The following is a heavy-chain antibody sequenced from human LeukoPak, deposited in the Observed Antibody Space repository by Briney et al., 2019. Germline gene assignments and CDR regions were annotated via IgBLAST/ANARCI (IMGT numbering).Heavy chain of an antibody. CDR2: ISGSSTST. Sequence: GGSLRLSCAASGFTFSSFAMSWVRRAPGKGLERVSTISGSSTSTYYADSVQGRFTVSRDNSKSTLFLQMNSLRAEDTAIYYCAKDLSMAVTGSPFDYWGQGTRVTLSS. D-gene: IGHD6-19*01. J-gene: IGHJ4*02. CDR3: AKDLSMAVTGSPFDY. CDR1: GFTFSSFA. V-gene: IGHV3-23*01.